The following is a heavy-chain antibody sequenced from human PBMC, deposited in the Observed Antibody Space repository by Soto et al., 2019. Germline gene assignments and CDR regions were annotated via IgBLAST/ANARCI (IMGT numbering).Heavy chain of an antibody. D-gene: IGHD3-16*02. Sequence: PSETLSLTCAVHCGSFSGYYWSWIRQPPGKGLECSEEINHSGSTNHNPSLKTRVTISVDTSKNQFSLELSSVPAADTVVYYCARGYLYYYDMDVWGQGTKVTVS. CDR2: INHSGST. CDR3: ARGYLYYYDMDV. V-gene: IGHV4-34*01. CDR1: CGSFSGYY. J-gene: IGHJ6*02.